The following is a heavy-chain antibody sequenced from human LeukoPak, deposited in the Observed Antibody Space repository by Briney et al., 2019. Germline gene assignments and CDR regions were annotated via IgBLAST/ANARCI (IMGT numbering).Heavy chain of an antibody. CDR2: ISSSSSTI. Sequence: GGSLRLSCAASGFTFSSYSMNWVRQAPGKGLEWVSYISSSSSTIYYADSVKGRFTVSRDHAKNSLYLQMNSLRAEDTAVYYCARVYTTSSSWYGDFDYWGQGTLVTVSS. CDR3: ARVYTTSSSWYGDFDY. J-gene: IGHJ4*02. CDR1: GFTFSSYS. D-gene: IGHD6-13*01. V-gene: IGHV3-48*01.